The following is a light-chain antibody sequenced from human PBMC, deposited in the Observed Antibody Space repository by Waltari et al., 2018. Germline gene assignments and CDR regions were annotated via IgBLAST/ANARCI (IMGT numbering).Light chain of an antibody. V-gene: IGKV3-11*01. J-gene: IGKJ4*01. CDR1: QRVRTY. Sequence: EIVLTQSPATLSSSPGERATLSCRASQRVRTYLAWYQHRPGQAPRLLIYDASNRATGVPARFSGSGSGTDFTLTISGLQPEDFAVYYCQERSNWPGGAFGGGTKVEIK. CDR2: DAS. CDR3: QERSNWPGGA.